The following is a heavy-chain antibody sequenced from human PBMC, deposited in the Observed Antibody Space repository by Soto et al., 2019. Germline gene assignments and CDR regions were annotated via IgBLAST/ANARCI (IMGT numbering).Heavy chain of an antibody. D-gene: IGHD1-26*01. Sequence: QVQLVESGGGVVQPGRSLRLSCAASGFTFSTYDMHWVRQAPGKGLEWVALISHDGITQYYVDSVKGRFTISRDNSKNTLYLQMNSLRAEDTAVYYCAKDLEAYSGRYSNWYLDLWGRGTLVTVSS. CDR3: AKDLEAYSGRYSNWYLDL. CDR1: GFTFSTYD. V-gene: IGHV3-30*18. CDR2: ISHDGITQ. J-gene: IGHJ2*01.